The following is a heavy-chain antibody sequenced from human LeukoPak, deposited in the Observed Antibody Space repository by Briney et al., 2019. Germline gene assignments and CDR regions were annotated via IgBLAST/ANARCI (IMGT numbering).Heavy chain of an antibody. CDR3: TRLPLDYSVDY. J-gene: IGHJ4*02. CDR1: GDSISNTADW. CDR2: VSYFGTT. Sequence: PETLSLTCTVSGDSISNTADWWGWLRQSPGKGLEWIGSVSYFGTTTYNPSLKSRVTMSIDTSKKQFSLQPSSVTAADTAVYYCTRLPLDYSVDYWGQGALVSVSS. D-gene: IGHD4-11*01. V-gene: IGHV4-39*01.